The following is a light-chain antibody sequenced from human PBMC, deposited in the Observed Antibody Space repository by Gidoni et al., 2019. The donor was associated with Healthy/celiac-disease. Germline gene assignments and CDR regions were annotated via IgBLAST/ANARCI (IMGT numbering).Light chain of an antibody. CDR3: QQYNNWPWT. CDR1: QSVSSN. V-gene: IGKV3-15*01. Sequence: PATLSVSPVERATLSCRASQSVSSNLAWYQQKPGQAPRLLIYGASTRATGIPARFSGSGSGTEFTLTISSLQSEDFAVYYCQQYNNWPWTFGQGTKVEIK. J-gene: IGKJ1*01. CDR2: GAS.